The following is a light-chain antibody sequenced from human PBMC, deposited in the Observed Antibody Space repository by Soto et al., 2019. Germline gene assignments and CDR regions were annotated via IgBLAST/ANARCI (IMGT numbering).Light chain of an antibody. V-gene: IGKV3-15*01. Sequence: EIVMTQSPASLSVSPGERATLSCRASQSVSSNLAWYQQKPGQAPRLLIYGASTRATGIPARFSGSGSRTEFTLTISSLQSEDSAIYYCQQYSSWPPLTFGGGTKVEIK. J-gene: IGKJ4*01. CDR3: QQYSSWPPLT. CDR1: QSVSSN. CDR2: GAS.